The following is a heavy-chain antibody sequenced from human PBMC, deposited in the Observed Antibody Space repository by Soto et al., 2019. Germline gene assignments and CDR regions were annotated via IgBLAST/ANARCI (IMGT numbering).Heavy chain of an antibody. D-gene: IGHD1-1*01. CDR3: ARVIQLERRFDYFDY. Sequence: SATLSRTCTVSGGSISSGVYYWIWIRQHPGKGLEWIGYIYYSGSTYYNPSLKSRVTISVDTSKNQFSLKLSSVTAADTAVYYCARVIQLERRFDYFDYWGQGTLVTVSS. CDR1: GGSISSGVYY. J-gene: IGHJ4*02. CDR2: IYYSGST. V-gene: IGHV4-31*03.